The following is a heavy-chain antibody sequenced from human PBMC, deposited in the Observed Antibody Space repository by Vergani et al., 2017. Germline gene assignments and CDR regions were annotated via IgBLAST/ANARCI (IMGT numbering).Heavy chain of an antibody. V-gene: IGHV3-7*01. CDR2: IKEDGSET. D-gene: IGHD6-6*01. CDR1: GFTFSNYW. CDR3: ARLSLRASRREAPVFDY. Sequence: EVQLMESGGGLVQPGGSLRLSCAASGFTFSNYWMSWVRQAPGKGLEWVANIKEDGSETFYVDSVMGRFTISRDNAKNSLYLQMNSLRAEDTAVYFCARLSLRASRREAPVFDYWGQGTLVTVSS. J-gene: IGHJ4*02.